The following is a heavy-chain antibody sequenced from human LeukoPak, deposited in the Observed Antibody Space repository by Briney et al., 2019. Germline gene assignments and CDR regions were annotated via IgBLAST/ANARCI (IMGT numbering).Heavy chain of an antibody. CDR3: ANSGTYYGFDY. Sequence: GGSPRLSCAASGFTSKDYTMHWVRQAPGKGLEWVSLISWDGTSTYYADSVKGRFTISRDNSKSSLYLQMNSLTTEDTALYYCANSGTYYGFDYWGQGTLVTVSS. CDR1: GFTSKDYT. CDR2: ISWDGTST. V-gene: IGHV3-43*01. D-gene: IGHD1-26*01. J-gene: IGHJ4*02.